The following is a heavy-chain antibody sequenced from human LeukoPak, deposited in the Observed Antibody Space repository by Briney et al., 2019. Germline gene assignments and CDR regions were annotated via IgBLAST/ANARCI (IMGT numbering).Heavy chain of an antibody. Sequence: ASVKVSCKASGYTFTNYGITWMRQTPGQGLEWMGWISASNGNTNYAQRFQGRITMTTDTSTSTVYMELRSLTSDDTAVYYCATAGYGYSSSYDYWGQGTLVTVSS. D-gene: IGHD6-6*01. V-gene: IGHV1-18*01. J-gene: IGHJ4*02. CDR1: GYTFTNYG. CDR2: ISASNGNT. CDR3: ATAGYGYSSSYDY.